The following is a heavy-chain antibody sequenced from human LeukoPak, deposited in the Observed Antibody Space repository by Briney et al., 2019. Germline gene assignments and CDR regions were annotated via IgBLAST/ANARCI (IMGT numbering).Heavy chain of an antibody. J-gene: IGHJ4*02. V-gene: IGHV1-58*02. CDR2: IVVGRGNT. CDR1: GFTFTVSA. CDR3: AADQGSGWYV. Sequence: AVRVSSMDSGFTFTVSAMQGVRQARGERGERGGWIVVGRGNTKYAQKFQERDTITREMYTSTAYMELSSLRSEDTALYYCAADQGSGWYVWGQGTLVTVSS. D-gene: IGHD6-19*01.